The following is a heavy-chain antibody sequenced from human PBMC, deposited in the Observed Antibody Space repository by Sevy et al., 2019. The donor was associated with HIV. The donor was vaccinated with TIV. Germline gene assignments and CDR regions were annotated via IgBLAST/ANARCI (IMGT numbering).Heavy chain of an antibody. D-gene: IGHD6-6*01. J-gene: IGHJ6*02. CDR3: ARDGVGAARRYYYYYGMDV. Sequence: GGSLRLSCAASGFTFSSYAMHWVRQAPGKGLEWVAVISYDGSNKYYADSVKGRFTISRDNSKNTLYLQMNSLRAEDTAVYCCARDGVGAARRYYYYYGMDVWGQGTTVTVS. CDR2: ISYDGSNK. CDR1: GFTFSSYA. V-gene: IGHV3-30-3*01.